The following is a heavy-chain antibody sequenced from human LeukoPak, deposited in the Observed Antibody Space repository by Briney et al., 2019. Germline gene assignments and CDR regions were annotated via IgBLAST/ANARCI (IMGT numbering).Heavy chain of an antibody. CDR1: GYTFTGYY. CDR3: ARSWFGEFNWFDR. CDR2: INLNSGGT. J-gene: IGHJ5*02. V-gene: IGHV1-2*02. D-gene: IGHD3-10*01. Sequence: ASVKVSCTASGYTFTGYYMHWVRQAPGQGLEWMGWINLNSGGTNYAEKFQGRVTMTREASTSTASTARSSLTSDDKAVYYCARSWFGEFNWFDRWGQGTLVTVSS.